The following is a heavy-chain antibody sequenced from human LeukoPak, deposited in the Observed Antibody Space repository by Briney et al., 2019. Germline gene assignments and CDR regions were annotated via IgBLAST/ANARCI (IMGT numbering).Heavy chain of an antibody. CDR3: ARRRDAFDI. J-gene: IGHJ3*02. CDR1: GVSISSYY. V-gene: IGHV4-59*08. Sequence: SETLSLTCTVSGVSISSYYWSWIRQPPGKGLEWIGYIYYSGSTNYNPSLKSRVTISVDTSKNQFSLNLSSVTAADMAVYYCARRRDAFDIWGQGTMVTVSS. CDR2: IYYSGST.